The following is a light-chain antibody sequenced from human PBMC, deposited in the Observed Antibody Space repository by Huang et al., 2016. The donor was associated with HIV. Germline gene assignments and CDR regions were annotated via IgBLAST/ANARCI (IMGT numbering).Light chain of an antibody. CDR1: QSVGSY. CDR2: DVS. J-gene: IGKJ4*01. Sequence: VLTQSPATLSWYPGERVTLSCRASQSVGSYIAWYQQRPGQSPRLLIYDVSNRATGTPVRFSGSGSGTDFTLTISSLESEDFVVYYCQQRSSGVSFGGGTKVQVK. V-gene: IGKV3-11*01. CDR3: QQRSSGVS.